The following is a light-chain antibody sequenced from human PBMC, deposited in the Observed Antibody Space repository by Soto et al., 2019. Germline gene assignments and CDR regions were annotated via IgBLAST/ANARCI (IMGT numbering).Light chain of an antibody. CDR2: AAS. V-gene: IGKV1-39*01. Sequence: DIQMTQSPSSLSASVGDRVTITCRASQSISSYLNWYQQKPGKAPKLLIYAASSLQSGVPSRFSGSGSGTDFTLTISRLQPVDFATYYCQQSYSTPLYTFGQGTKLEIK. CDR3: QQSYSTPLYT. J-gene: IGKJ2*01. CDR1: QSISSY.